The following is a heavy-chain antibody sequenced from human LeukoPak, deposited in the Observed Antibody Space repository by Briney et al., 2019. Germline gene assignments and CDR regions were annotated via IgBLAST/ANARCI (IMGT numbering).Heavy chain of an antibody. CDR3: ARVGLVDERAWAY. CDR2: ITPKSGDT. J-gene: IGHJ4*02. Sequence: ASVKVSCKASGYTFSDFYIHWVRQAPGQGLEYVGWITPKSGDTYSPQRFQGRVTMTRDASISTAYMELSSLRSDDTAVYFCARVGLVDERAWAYWGQGTLVTVSS. CDR1: GYTFSDFY. D-gene: IGHD1-1*01. V-gene: IGHV1-2*02.